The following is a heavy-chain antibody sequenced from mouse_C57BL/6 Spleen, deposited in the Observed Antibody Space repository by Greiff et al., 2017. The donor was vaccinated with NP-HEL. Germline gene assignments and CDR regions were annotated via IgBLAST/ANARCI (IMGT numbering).Heavy chain of an antibody. CDR2: MRRKSSNYAT. V-gene: IGHV10-3*01. J-gene: IGHJ2*01. CDR3: VRGYYDYADYDY. Sequence: EVQLVESGGGLVQPKGSLKLSCAASGFTFNTYAMHWVRQAPGKGLEWVARMRRKSSNYATYYADSVTDRFTISRDDSQRMRDMQRNNLKTEDTTREYCVRGYYDYADYDYWGNGTTLTVSS. D-gene: IGHD2-4*01. CDR1: GFTFNTYA.